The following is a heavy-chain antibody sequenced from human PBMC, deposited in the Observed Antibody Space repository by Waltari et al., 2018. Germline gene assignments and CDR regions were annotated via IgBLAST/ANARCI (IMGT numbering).Heavy chain of an antibody. Sequence: EVQLVESGGGLVQPGGSLRLSCAASGFTFNNYWMTWVRQAPGKGLEWVANIKQDAMEKYYVDSVKGRFTISRDNTKNSLYLQMNSLRAEDTAVYYCAASVGVAPNYWGHGTLVTVSS. V-gene: IGHV3-7*01. D-gene: IGHD6-19*01. CDR3: AASVGVAPNY. J-gene: IGHJ4*01. CDR1: GFTFNNYW. CDR2: IKQDAMEK.